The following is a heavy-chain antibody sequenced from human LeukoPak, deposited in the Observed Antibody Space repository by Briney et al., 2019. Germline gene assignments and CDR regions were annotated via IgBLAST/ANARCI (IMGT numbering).Heavy chain of an antibody. CDR1: GGSISSYY. D-gene: IGHD4-17*01. V-gene: IGHV4-59*01. J-gene: IGHJ4*02. CDR3: ARGGLRTYFDY. CDR2: IYYSGST. Sequence: SETLSLTCAVSGGSISSYYWSWIRQPPGKGLEWIGYIYYSGSTNYNPSLKSRVTISVDTSKNQFSLKLSSVTAADTAVYYCARGGLRTYFDYWGQGTLVTVSS.